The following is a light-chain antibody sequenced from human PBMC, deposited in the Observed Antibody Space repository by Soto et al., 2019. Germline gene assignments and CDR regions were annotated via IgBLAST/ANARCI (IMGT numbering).Light chain of an antibody. CDR3: HQYNNWPLT. V-gene: IGKV3-15*01. CDR2: GAS. CDR1: QSVSSN. Sequence: EIVMTQSPATVSVSPGEAATLSCRASQSVSSNLAWYQQKPGQAPRLLFYGASTRATGIPARFSGSGSGTEFTLTISSLQSGDFAIYYCHQYNNWPLTFGGGTKVEIK. J-gene: IGKJ4*01.